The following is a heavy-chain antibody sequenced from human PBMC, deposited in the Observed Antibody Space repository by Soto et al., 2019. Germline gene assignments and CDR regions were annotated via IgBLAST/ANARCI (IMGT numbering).Heavy chain of an antibody. D-gene: IGHD2-15*01. CDR1: GFTFSDYY. CDR3: ARDLPDCSGGSCYSWFDP. V-gene: IGHV3-11*01. Sequence: QVQLVESGGGLVKPGGSLRLSCAASGFTFSDYYMSWIRQAPGKGLEWVSYISSSGSTIYYADSVKGRFTISRDNAKNSRYLQRNSLTAEDTAVYYCARDLPDCSGGSCYSWFDPWGQGTLVTVSS. J-gene: IGHJ5*02. CDR2: ISSSGSTI.